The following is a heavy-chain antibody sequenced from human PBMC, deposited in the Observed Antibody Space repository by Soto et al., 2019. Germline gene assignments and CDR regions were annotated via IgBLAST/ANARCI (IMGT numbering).Heavy chain of an antibody. D-gene: IGHD1-7*01. CDR3: ARGRIIGTSYSEY. Sequence: SLTCTVSSGSINSFYWSWIRQPAGKGLEWIGRIHSSGTTNYNPSLKSRVTMSVDTSRNQFSLKLTSVTAADTAVYYCARGRIIGTSYSEYWDQGVLITVSS. CDR2: IHSSGTT. CDR1: SGSINSFY. V-gene: IGHV4-4*07. J-gene: IGHJ4*02.